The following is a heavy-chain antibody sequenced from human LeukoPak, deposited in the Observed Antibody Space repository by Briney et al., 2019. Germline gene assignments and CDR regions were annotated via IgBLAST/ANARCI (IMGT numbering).Heavy chain of an antibody. CDR3: AKDRSIPRSNWFDP. CDR1: GSTFSSFG. D-gene: IGHD2-21*01. Sequence: GGSLRLSCAASGSTFSSFGLHWVRQAPGKGLEWVSAISGSGGSTYYADSVKGRFTISRDNSKNTLYLQMNSLRAEDTAVYYCAKDRSIPRSNWFDPWGQGTLVTVSS. V-gene: IGHV3-23*01. CDR2: ISGSGGST. J-gene: IGHJ5*02.